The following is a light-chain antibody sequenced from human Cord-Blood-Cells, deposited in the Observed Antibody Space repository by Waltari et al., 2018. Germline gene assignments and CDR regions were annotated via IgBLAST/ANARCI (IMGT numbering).Light chain of an antibody. CDR3: QQSYSTPWT. CDR1: QSISSY. V-gene: IGKV1-39*01. Sequence: DIQMTQSPSSLSASVGDRVTITCRASQSISSYLNWYQQKPGKAPKLLIYAASSLQSGVPSRFSGSGSGTDCTLTISSLQPEDFATYYCQQSYSTPWTFGQRTKVEIK. CDR2: AAS. J-gene: IGKJ1*01.